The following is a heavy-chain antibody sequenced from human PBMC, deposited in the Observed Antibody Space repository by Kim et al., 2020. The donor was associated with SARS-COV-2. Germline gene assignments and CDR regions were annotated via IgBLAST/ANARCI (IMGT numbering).Heavy chain of an antibody. Sequence: GHADSVKDRFTISRDTAKNSRYLQMNSLRAEDTALYYCAKNDPLVFDAFDIWSQGTIVTVSS. D-gene: IGHD1-1*01. V-gene: IGHV3-9*01. CDR3: AKNDPLVFDAFDI. J-gene: IGHJ3*02.